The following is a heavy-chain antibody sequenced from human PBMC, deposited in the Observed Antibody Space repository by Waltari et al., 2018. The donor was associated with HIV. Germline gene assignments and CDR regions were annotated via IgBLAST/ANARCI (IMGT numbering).Heavy chain of an antibody. Sequence: QLQLQESGPGLVKPSETLSLTCTVSGGSISSSSSYWGWIRQPPGKGREWIGSIYYSGSTYYNPSLKGRVTISVDTSKNQFSLKLSSVTAADTAVYYCARTGKAAAVYYYYGMDVWGQGTTVTVSS. CDR3: ARTGKAAAVYYYYGMDV. CDR2: IYYSGST. V-gene: IGHV4-39*01. J-gene: IGHJ6*02. CDR1: GGSISSSSSY. D-gene: IGHD6-13*01.